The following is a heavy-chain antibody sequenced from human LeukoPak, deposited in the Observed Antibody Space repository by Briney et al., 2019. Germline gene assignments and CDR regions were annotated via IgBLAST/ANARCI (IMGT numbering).Heavy chain of an antibody. CDR2: ILGSGGST. V-gene: IGHV3-23*01. J-gene: IGHJ3*02. CDR3: AKSFGYYGSGSYPDAFDI. D-gene: IGHD3-10*01. Sequence: GSLRLSCAASGFTFSSDTLCCVRHALGRGLWWVSAILGSGGSTYYADSVKGRFTISRDNSKNTLYLQMNSLRAEDTAVYYCAKSFGYYGSGSYPDAFDIWGQGTMVTVSS. CDR1: GFTFSSDT.